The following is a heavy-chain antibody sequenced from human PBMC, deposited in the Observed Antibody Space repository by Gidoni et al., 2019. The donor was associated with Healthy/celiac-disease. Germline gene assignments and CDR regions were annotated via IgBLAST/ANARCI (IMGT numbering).Heavy chain of an antibody. V-gene: IGHV3-74*01. J-gene: IGHJ5*02. D-gene: IGHD3-9*01. CDR2: INSDGRST. CDR1: GSTFSTYW. CDR3: ARGTYYDILTGLNWFDP. Sequence: EVQLVESGGGLVQSGGSRRLPRAASGSTFSTYWMHWVRQAPGKGLMWVSRINSDGRSTRYAYSVKGRFTISRDNAKNTLYLQMNSLRAEDTAVYYCARGTYYDILTGLNWFDPWGQGTLVTVSS.